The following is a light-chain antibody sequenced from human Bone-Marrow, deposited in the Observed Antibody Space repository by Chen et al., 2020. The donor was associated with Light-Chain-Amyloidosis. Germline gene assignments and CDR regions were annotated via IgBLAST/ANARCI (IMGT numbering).Light chain of an antibody. CDR3: NAYTTSSSPVV. Sequence: QSALTQPASVSGSPGQSITISCTGTNSDVGGYTYVSWYQQHPGNAPKLIIYDVSHRPSGISNRFSGSESGNTASLTGSGLQAEDEADYYCNAYTTSSSPVVFGGGTKLTVL. V-gene: IGLV2-14*01. J-gene: IGLJ2*01. CDR1: NSDVGGYTY. CDR2: DVS.